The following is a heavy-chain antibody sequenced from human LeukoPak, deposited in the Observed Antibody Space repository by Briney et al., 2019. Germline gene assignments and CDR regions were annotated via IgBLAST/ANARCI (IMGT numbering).Heavy chain of an antibody. V-gene: IGHV3-23*01. J-gene: IGHJ5*02. D-gene: IGHD3-16*01. CDR3: GKEGGA. CDR1: GFRFSDFT. CDR2: IGGRGGST. Sequence: PGGSLRLSCAASGFRFSDFTMTWVRQAPGKGPEWVSAIGGRGGSTYYADSLGGRFTISRDNSKDMVYLQMNSLKVEDTATYYCGKEGGAWGQGTKVTVFS.